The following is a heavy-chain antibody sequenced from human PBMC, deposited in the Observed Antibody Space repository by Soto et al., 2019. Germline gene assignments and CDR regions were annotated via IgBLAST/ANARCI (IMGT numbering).Heavy chain of an antibody. CDR2: IKPDGSEK. Sequence: PGGSLRLSCAASGFTFNTYWMGWVRQAPGKGLEWVAYIKPDGSEKNWVDSVKGRFTISRDNTRNLLHLQMNSLRVEDTAIYYCAVYGVAYAMDVWGQGTMVTVSS. J-gene: IGHJ6*02. CDR1: GFTFNTYW. CDR3: AVYGVAYAMDV. D-gene: IGHD4-17*01. V-gene: IGHV3-7*01.